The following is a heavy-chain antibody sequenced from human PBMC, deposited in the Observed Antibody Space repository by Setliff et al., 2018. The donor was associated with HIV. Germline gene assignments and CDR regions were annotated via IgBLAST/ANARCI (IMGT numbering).Heavy chain of an antibody. J-gene: IGHJ6*03. CDR2: IYYSGST. V-gene: IGHV4-31*03. CDR3: ARVYYYGSPHMDV. D-gene: IGHD3-10*01. CDR1: GGSISSGGYY. Sequence: SETLSLTCSVSGGSISSGGYYWSWIRQHPGKGLEGIGYIYYSGSTYYNPSLKSRVTISVDTSKNQFSLKLSSVTAADTAVYYCARVYYYGSPHMDVWGKGTTVTVSS.